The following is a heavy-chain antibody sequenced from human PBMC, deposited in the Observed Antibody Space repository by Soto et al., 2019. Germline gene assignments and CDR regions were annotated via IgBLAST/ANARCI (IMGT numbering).Heavy chain of an antibody. CDR3: AREYTETVDGPTPFYFDY. CDR1: GDSISIYY. J-gene: IGHJ4*02. V-gene: IGHV4-4*07. D-gene: IGHD6-19*01. Sequence: PSETLSLTCSVSGDSISIYYWSWIRQSAGKGLEWIGRTYVTGDTNYNPSLKSRVTMSLDTSKNQLSLKLISVTAADTAVYYCAREYTETVDGPTPFYFDYWGQGTPVTVS. CDR2: TYVTGDT.